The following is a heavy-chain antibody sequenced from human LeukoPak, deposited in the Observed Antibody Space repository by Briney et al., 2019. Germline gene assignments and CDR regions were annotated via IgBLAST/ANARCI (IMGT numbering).Heavy chain of an antibody. V-gene: IGHV4-34*01. Sequence: PSETLSLTCAVYGGSFSGYYWNWIRQSPGKGLEWIGEINHSGSTNYNPSLKSQVTISIDTSKNQFSLKLSSVTSADTAVYFCATRPTPPYYYYYMDVWGKGTTVTVSS. CDR2: INHSGST. D-gene: IGHD4-23*01. J-gene: IGHJ6*03. CDR3: ATRPTPPYYYYYMDV. CDR1: GGSFSGYY.